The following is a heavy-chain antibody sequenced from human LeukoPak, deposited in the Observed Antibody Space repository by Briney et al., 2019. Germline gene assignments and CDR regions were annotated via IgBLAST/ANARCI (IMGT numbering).Heavy chain of an antibody. Sequence: GGSLRLSCAASGFTVSSNYMSWVRQAPGKGLEWVSVIYSGGSTYYADSVKGRFTISRDNSKNTLYLQMNSLRAEDTAVYYCARVSYDSSGYYYDYWGQGTLVTVSS. J-gene: IGHJ4*02. CDR1: GFTVSSNY. CDR2: IYSGGST. CDR3: ARVSYDSSGYYYDY. D-gene: IGHD3-22*01. V-gene: IGHV3-66*01.